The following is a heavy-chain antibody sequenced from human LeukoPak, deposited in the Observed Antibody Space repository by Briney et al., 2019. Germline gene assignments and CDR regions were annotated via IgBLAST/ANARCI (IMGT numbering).Heavy chain of an antibody. J-gene: IGHJ1*01. CDR2: IKQDGSEK. CDR1: GFTFSSYW. D-gene: IGHD4-17*01. V-gene: IGHV3-7*03. CDR3: AKEIYGDPTGDRFQH. Sequence: GGSLRLSCAASGFTFSSYWMSWVRQAPGKGLEWVANIKQDGSEKYYVDSVKGRFTISRDNAKNSLYLQMNSLRAEDTAVFYCAKEIYGDPTGDRFQHWGQGTLVTVSS.